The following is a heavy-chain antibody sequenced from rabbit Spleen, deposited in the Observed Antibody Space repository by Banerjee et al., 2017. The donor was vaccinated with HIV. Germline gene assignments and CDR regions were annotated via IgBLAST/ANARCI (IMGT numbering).Heavy chain of an antibody. Sequence: LEESGGGLVKPGGTLTLTCTVSGFSFSSNWICWVRQAPGKGLEWIACIDTSDGDTDYANWPKGRFTISKASSTTVTLQMTSLTAADTATYFCARGAASDLWGPGTLVTVS. CDR2: IDTSDGDT. CDR3: ARGAASDL. D-gene: IGHD1-1*01. CDR1: GFSFSSNW. V-gene: IGHV1S45*01. J-gene: IGHJ4*01.